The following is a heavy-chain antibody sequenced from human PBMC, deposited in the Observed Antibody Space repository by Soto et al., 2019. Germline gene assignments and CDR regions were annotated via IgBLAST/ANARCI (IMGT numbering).Heavy chain of an antibody. J-gene: IGHJ4*02. CDR1: GFTFSSYG. CDR3: VNQNLGLPLAIGFDSTVA. V-gene: IGHV3-30*18. D-gene: IGHD3-16*01. Sequence: GGSLRLSCAASGFTFSSYGMHWTRQAPGKGVEWVAVISYDGSSKYYADSVKGRFTISRDNSKNTLYLQMSSLRAEDTAVYYCVNQNLGLPLAIGFDSTVAWGQGTLVTVSS. CDR2: ISYDGSSK.